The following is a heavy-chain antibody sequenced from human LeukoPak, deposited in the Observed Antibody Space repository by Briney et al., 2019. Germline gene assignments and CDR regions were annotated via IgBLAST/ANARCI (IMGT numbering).Heavy chain of an antibody. J-gene: IGHJ4*02. V-gene: IGHV3-23*05. CDR3: AKGSAGGRPYYFDY. CDR1: GFTFSSYA. CDR2: IDSSGSYT. D-gene: IGHD6-13*01. Sequence: QSGGPLRLSCAVSGFTFSSYAVSWVRQAPGKGLEWVSAIDSSGSYTWYDDSVKGRFTISRDNSKNTLYLQMNSLRAEDTAVYYCAKGSAGGRPYYFDYWGQGTLVPVSS.